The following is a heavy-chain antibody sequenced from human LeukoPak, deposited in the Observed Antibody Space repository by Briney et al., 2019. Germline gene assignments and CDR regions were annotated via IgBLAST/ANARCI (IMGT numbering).Heavy chain of an antibody. V-gene: IGHV3-23*01. Sequence: PGGSLRLSCAASGFIFSSYAMSWVRQAPGKGLEWVSAISGSGGSTYYADSVKGRFTISRDNSKNTLYLQMNSLRAEDTAVYYCAKDRYYDSSGSSFDYWGQGTLVTVSS. J-gene: IGHJ4*02. CDR2: ISGSGGST. CDR3: AKDRYYDSSGSSFDY. D-gene: IGHD3-22*01. CDR1: GFIFSSYA.